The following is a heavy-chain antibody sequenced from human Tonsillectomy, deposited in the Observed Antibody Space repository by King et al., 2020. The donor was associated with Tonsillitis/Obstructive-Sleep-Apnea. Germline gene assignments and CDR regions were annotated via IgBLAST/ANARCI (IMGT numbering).Heavy chain of an antibody. J-gene: IGHJ4*02. D-gene: IGHD3-9*01. CDR1: GFTFSSCA. V-gene: IGHV3-23*04. Sequence: QLVQSGGGLVQPGGSLRLSCATSGFTFSSCAMSWVRQAPGKGLEWVSALCGSGGSTYYADSVKGRFTISRDNSKNTVYLQMNSRRAEETDVYYCAKEPRQYDILTGPLDYWGQGTLVTVSS. CDR3: AKEPRQYDILTGPLDY. CDR2: LCGSGGST.